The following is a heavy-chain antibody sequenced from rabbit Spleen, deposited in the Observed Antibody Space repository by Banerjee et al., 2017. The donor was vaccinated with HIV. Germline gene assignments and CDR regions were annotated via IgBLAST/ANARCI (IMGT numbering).Heavy chain of an antibody. Sequence: QQLVESGGGLVKPGTFLTLTCTASGFSFSGSYYMCWVRQAPGKGLEWIACIYDGSSGNTYYASWAKGRFTISKTSSTTVTLQMTSLTAADTATYFCARYSRSSGYYAVSFDPWGPGTLVTVS. V-gene: IGHV1S40*01. J-gene: IGHJ2*01. CDR1: GFSFSGSYY. D-gene: IGHD1-1*01. CDR2: IYDGSSGNT. CDR3: ARYSRSSGYYAVSFDP.